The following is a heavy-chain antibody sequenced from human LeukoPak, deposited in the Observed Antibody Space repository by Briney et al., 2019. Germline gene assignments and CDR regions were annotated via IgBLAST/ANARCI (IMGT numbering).Heavy chain of an antibody. CDR3: ARNFYGSDGYYYESVCFDY. J-gene: IGHJ4*02. D-gene: IGHD3-22*01. V-gene: IGHV3-33*01. CDR2: IWYDVDSK. Sequence: GGSLRLSCATSGFPFSSSAMHWVRQAPGKGLEWEAVIWYDVDSKYYTDSVKSRFTISRDNSKKTLYLQMDSLRAEDTAVYYCARNFYGSDGYYYESVCFDYWGQGTLVTVSS. CDR1: GFPFSSSA.